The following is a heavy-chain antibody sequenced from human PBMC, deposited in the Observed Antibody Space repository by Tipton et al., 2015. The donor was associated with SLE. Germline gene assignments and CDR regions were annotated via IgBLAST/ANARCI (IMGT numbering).Heavy chain of an antibody. V-gene: IGHV4-38-2*01. CDR3: ASFPYGYYMDV. J-gene: IGHJ6*03. CDR1: GYSISSGYF. D-gene: IGHD2-8*01. Sequence: LRLSCAVSGYSISSGYFWAWIRQPPGKGLDWIGSIYHSGSTYYNPSLNSRLTISVDTSKNQFSLNLSSVTAADTAVYYCASFPYGYYMDVWGKGTSVTVS. CDR2: IYHSGST.